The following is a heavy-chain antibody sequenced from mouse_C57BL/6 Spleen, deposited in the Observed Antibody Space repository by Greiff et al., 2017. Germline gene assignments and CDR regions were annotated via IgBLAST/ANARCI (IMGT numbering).Heavy chain of an antibody. V-gene: IGHV1-64*01. CDR3: ASDDSWYFDV. CDR2: IHPNSGST. CDR1: GYTFTSSW. Sequence: QVQLQQSGPELVKPGASVKLSCKASGYTFTSSWMHWVKQRPGQGLEWIGMIHPNSGSTNYNEKFKSKATLTVDKSSSTAYMQLSSLTSEDSAVYYCASDDSWYFDVWGTGTTVTVSS. J-gene: IGHJ1*03.